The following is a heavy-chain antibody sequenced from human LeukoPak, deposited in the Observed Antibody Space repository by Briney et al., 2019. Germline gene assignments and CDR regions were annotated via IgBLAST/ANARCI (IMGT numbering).Heavy chain of an antibody. CDR2: IFYTGAT. CDR1: GGSINNYY. CDR3: AREDSGYYWY. D-gene: IGHD3-22*01. V-gene: IGHV4-59*01. Sequence: PSETLSLTCSVSGGSINNYYWTWIRQPPGERLQWIGWIFYTGATYYHPTFESRVTISLDTSKNQFPLNLRSVTAADTAVYYCAREDSGYYWYWGQGTLVTVSS. J-gene: IGHJ4*02.